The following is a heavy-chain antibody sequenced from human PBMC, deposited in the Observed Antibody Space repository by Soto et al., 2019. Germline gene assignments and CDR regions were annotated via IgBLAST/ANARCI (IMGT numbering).Heavy chain of an antibody. V-gene: IGHV3-23*01. D-gene: IGHD4-17*01. CDR1: GFTFSSYA. CDR2: ISGSGGST. CDR3: AKDLLYDYGVISGFDY. Sequence: GGSLRLSCAASGFTFSSYAMSWVRQAPGKGLEWVSAISGSGGSTYYADSVKGRFTISRDNSKNTLYLQMNSLRAEDTAVYYCAKDLLYDYGVISGFDYWGQGTLVTVSS. J-gene: IGHJ4*02.